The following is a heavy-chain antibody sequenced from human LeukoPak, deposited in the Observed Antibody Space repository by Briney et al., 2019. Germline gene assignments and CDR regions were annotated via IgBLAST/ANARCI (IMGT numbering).Heavy chain of an antibody. CDR3: GKRWFLTLY. Sequence: GRSLRLSCAASGFTFSSYGMHWVRQAPGKGLEWVAGISYDGSNKYYADFVKGRFTISRDNSKNTVYLQMNSLRGEDTAVYYCGKRWFLTLYWGQGTLVTVSS. CDR2: ISYDGSNK. V-gene: IGHV3-30*18. D-gene: IGHD3-10*01. J-gene: IGHJ4*02. CDR1: GFTFSSYG.